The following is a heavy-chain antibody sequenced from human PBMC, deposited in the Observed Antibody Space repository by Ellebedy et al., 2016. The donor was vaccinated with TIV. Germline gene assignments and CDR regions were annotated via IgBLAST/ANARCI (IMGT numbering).Heavy chain of an antibody. D-gene: IGHD3-10*01. Sequence: GESLKISXAASGFTFSSYGMLWVRRAPGTGLGWVAIIWHDGSNKYYGDSVKGRFTISRDNSKNTLYLQMNSLRVEDTAVYYCVRDRVSDGSGRYDPYWYMDVWGKGTTVTVSS. V-gene: IGHV3-33*01. J-gene: IGHJ6*03. CDR3: VRDRVSDGSGRYDPYWYMDV. CDR2: IWHDGSNK. CDR1: GFTFSSYG.